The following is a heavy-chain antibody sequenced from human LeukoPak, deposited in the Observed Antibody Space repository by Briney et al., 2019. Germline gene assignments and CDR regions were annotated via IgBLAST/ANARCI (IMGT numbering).Heavy chain of an antibody. J-gene: IGHJ6*03. CDR3: ARGYYGSGTRRYYYYMDV. V-gene: IGHV1-18*01. CDR2: ISAYNGNT. Sequence: GASVKVSCKAPGYTFTSYGISWVRQAPGQGPEWMGWISAYNGNTNYAQKLQGRVTMTTDTSTSTAYMELRSLRSDDTAVYYCARGYYGSGTRRYYYYMDVWGKGTTVTVSS. CDR1: GYTFTSYG. D-gene: IGHD3-10*01.